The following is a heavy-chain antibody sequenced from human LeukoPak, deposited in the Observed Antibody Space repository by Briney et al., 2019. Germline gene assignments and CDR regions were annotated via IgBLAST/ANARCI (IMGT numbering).Heavy chain of an antibody. CDR3: ASGGELPSAVSYYYGMDV. CDR1: GYTFTSYA. D-gene: IGHD1-26*01. CDR2: INAGNGNT. J-gene: IGHJ6*02. V-gene: IGHV1-3*01. Sequence: GASVKVSCKASGYTFTSYAMHWVRQAPGQRLEWMGWINAGNGNTKYSQKFQGRVTITRDTSASTAYMELSSLRSEDTAVYYCASGGELPSAVSYYYGMDVWGQGTTVTVSS.